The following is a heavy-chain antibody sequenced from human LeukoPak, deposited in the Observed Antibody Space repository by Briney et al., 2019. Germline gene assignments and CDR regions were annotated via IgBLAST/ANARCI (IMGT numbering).Heavy chain of an antibody. CDR1: GFTFSSYE. CDR3: ARVGNDYVLDY. D-gene: IGHD3-16*01. Sequence: GGSLRLSCAASGFTFSSYEMNWVRQAPGKGLEWVSYISSSGSTIYYADSVQGRFTISRDNAKNSLYLQMNSLRAEDTAVYYCARVGNDYVLDYWRQGTLVTVSS. CDR2: ISSSGSTI. J-gene: IGHJ4*02. V-gene: IGHV3-48*03.